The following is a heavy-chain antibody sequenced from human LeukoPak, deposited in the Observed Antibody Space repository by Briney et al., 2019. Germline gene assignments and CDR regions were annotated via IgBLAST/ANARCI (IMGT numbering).Heavy chain of an antibody. Sequence: SETLSLTCTVSGGSISSHYWSWIRQPPGEGLEGIGYIYYSGSTNYNPSLKSRVTISVDTSKNQFSLKLSSVTAADTAVYYCARVHSSGYFLWFDPWGQGTLVTVSS. CDR1: GGSISSHY. D-gene: IGHD3-22*01. CDR3: ARVHSSGYFLWFDP. V-gene: IGHV4-59*11. J-gene: IGHJ5*02. CDR2: IYYSGST.